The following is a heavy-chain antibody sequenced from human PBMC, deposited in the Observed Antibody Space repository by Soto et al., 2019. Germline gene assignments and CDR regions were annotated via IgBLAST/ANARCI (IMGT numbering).Heavy chain of an antibody. CDR3: ARDSPTYYDFWSGSSDGKDV. V-gene: IGHV1-2*04. CDR1: GYTFTGYY. J-gene: IGHJ6*02. D-gene: IGHD3-3*01. CDR2: INPNSGGT. Sequence: GASVKVSCKASGYTFTGYYMHWVRQAPGQGLEWIGWINPNSGGTNYAQKFQGWVTMTRDTSISTAYMELSRLRSDDTAVYYCARDSPTYYDFWSGSSDGKDVWGQGTTVTVSS.